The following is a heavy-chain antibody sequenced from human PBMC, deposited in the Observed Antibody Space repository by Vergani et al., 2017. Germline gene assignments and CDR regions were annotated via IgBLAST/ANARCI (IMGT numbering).Heavy chain of an antibody. V-gene: IGHV1-69*06. CDR3: ARGHKYSSGWYFDY. CDR2: IIPIFGTA. Sequence: QVQLVQSGAEVKKPGASVKVSCKASGYTFTSYGISWVRQAPGQGLEWMGGIIPIFGTANYAQKFQGRVTITADKSTSTAYMELSSLRSEDTAVYYCARGHKYSSGWYFDYWGQGTLVTVSS. J-gene: IGHJ4*02. CDR1: GYTFTSYG. D-gene: IGHD6-19*01.